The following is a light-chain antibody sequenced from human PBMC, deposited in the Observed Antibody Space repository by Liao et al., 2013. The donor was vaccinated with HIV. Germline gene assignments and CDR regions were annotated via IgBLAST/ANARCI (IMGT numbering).Light chain of an antibody. CDR3: QAWDSTTVV. V-gene: IGLV3-1*01. CDR1: KLGDKY. J-gene: IGLJ2*01. CDR2: QDA. Sequence: SYELTQPPSVSVSPGQTASITCSGDKLGDKYACWYQQKPGQSPVVVIYQDAKRPSGIPERFSGSSSGNTVTLTISGTQSVDEADYYCQAWDSTTVVFGGGTKLTVL.